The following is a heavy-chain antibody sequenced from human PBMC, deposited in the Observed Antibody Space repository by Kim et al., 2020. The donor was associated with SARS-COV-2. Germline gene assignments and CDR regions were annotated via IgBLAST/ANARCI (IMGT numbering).Heavy chain of an antibody. D-gene: IGHD6-13*01. CDR3: AKVSSQQLVFFFDY. Sequence: ADTVQGRFTISRDTSKNTLDLQMHSLRAEDTAVYYCAKVSSQQLVFFFDYWGQGTLVSVSP. V-gene: IGHV3-23*01. J-gene: IGHJ4*02.